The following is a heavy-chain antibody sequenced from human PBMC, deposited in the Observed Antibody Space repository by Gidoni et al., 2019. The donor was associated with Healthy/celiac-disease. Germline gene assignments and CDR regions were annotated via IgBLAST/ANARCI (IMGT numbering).Heavy chain of an antibody. Sequence: QLQLQESGSGLVKPSQTLSITCAVSGGSISSGGYSWSWIRQPPGKGLEWIGYIYHSGSTYYNPSLKSRVTISVDRSKNQFSLKLSSVTAADTAVYYCARVDNWNYYFDYWGQGTLVTVSS. CDR3: ARVDNWNYYFDY. V-gene: IGHV4-30-2*01. D-gene: IGHD1-7*01. J-gene: IGHJ4*02. CDR1: GGSISSGGYS. CDR2: IYHSGST.